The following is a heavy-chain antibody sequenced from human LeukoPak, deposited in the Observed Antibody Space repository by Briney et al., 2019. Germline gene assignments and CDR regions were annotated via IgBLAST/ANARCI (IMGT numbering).Heavy chain of an antibody. Sequence: GGSLSLSCAASGFTFSSYAMSWVRQAPGKGLEWVSAISGSGGSTYYADSVKGRLTISRDNSKNTLYLQMNSLRAEDTAVYYCAKDEGYDVLDFDYWGQGTLVTVSS. CDR3: AKDEGYDVLDFDY. V-gene: IGHV3-23*01. CDR1: GFTFSSYA. CDR2: ISGSGGST. D-gene: IGHD1-1*01. J-gene: IGHJ4*02.